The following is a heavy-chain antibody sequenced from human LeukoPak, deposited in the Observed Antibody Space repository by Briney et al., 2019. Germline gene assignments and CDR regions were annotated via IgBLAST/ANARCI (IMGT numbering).Heavy chain of an antibody. CDR2: INHSGST. CDR3: ASRPGYSSGWYGDLQSDY. J-gene: IGHJ4*02. Sequence: SETLSLTCAVYGGSFSGYYRSWIRQPSGKGLEWIGEINHSGSTNYNPSLKSRVTISVDTSKNQFSLKLSSVTAADTAVYYCASRPGYSSGWYGDLQSDYWGQGTLVTVSS. D-gene: IGHD6-19*01. CDR1: GGSFSGYY. V-gene: IGHV4-34*01.